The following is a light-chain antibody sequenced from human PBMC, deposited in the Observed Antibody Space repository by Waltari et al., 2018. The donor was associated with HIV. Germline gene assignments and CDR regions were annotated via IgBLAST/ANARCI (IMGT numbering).Light chain of an antibody. J-gene: IGLJ2*01. CDR2: RNS. Sequence: SYELTQPLSVSVALGQTARISCGGNNIGSKNVHWYQQKPGQAPVLGIYRNSNRPSGIPVRVSGSNSGNTATRTISRGQAGDEADYYCQVWDSSTVVFGGGTKLTDL. V-gene: IGLV3-9*01. CDR3: QVWDSSTVV. CDR1: NIGSKN.